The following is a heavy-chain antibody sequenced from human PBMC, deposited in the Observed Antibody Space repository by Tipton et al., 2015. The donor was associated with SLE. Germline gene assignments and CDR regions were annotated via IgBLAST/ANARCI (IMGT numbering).Heavy chain of an antibody. J-gene: IGHJ3*02. CDR2: ISYDGSNK. CDR1: GFTFSSYA. V-gene: IGHV3-30*04. D-gene: IGHD3-22*01. Sequence: SLRLSCAASGFTFSSYAMHWVRQAPGKGLEWVAVISYDGSNKYYADSVKGRFTISRDNSKNTLYLQMNSLRAEDTAVYYCASAGSSGPSPVDAFDIWGQGTMVTVSS. CDR3: ASAGSSGPSPVDAFDI.